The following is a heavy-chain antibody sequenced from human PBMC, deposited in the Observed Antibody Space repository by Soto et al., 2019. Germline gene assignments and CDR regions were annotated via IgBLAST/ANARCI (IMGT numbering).Heavy chain of an antibody. Sequence: PGESLKISCKGSGYSFTSYWIGWVRQMPGKGLEWMGIIYPGDSDTRYSPSFQGQVTISADESISTAYLQWSSLKASDTAMYYCARRSIGVVAATQYYGMDVWGQGTTVTVSS. D-gene: IGHD2-15*01. CDR3: ARRSIGVVAATQYYGMDV. J-gene: IGHJ6*02. V-gene: IGHV5-51*01. CDR2: IYPGDSDT. CDR1: GYSFTSYW.